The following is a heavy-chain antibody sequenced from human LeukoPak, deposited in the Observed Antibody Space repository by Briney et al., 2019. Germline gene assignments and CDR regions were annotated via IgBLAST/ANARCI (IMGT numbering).Heavy chain of an antibody. CDR1: GYSISTGYY. V-gene: IGHV4-38-2*02. J-gene: IGHJ4*02. CDR2: IYQSGST. D-gene: IGHD6-19*01. CDR3: ARLAVTGAAY. Sequence: PSETLSLTCTVSGYSISTGYYWGWIRQPPGKGREWIGSIYQSGSTYYNPSLKSRVTISVDTSKNQFSLKLSSVTAADTAVYYCARLAVTGAAYWGRGTLVTVSS.